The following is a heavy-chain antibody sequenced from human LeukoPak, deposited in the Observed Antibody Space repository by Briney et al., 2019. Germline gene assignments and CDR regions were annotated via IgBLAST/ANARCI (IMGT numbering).Heavy chain of an antibody. CDR2: IYYSGST. CDR1: GGSTSYYY. V-gene: IGHV4-59*01. Sequence: SETLSLTCTVSGGSTSYYYWSWIRQPPGKGLEWIGYIYYSGSTNYNPSLKSRVTISVGTSKNQFSLKLNSVTAADTAVYYCARALTSPVLRFLEWPSYYYYYGMDVWGQGTTVTVSS. J-gene: IGHJ6*02. D-gene: IGHD3-3*01. CDR3: ARALTSPVLRFLEWPSYYYYYGMDV.